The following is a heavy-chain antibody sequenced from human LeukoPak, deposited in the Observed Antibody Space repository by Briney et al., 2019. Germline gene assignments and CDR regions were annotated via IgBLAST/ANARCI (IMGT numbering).Heavy chain of an antibody. J-gene: IGHJ4*02. Sequence: GGSLRLSCAASGFIFSNYAMHWVRQAPGKGLEWVAVISYDGSNKYYADSVKGRFTISRDNSKNTLYLQMNSLRAEDTAVYYCAVNWGSHFDYWGQGTLVTVSS. D-gene: IGHD7-27*01. V-gene: IGHV3-30*04. CDR3: AVNWGSHFDY. CDR2: ISYDGSNK. CDR1: GFIFSNYA.